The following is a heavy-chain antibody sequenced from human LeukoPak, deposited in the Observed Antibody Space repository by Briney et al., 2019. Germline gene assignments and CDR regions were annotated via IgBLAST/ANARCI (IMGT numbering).Heavy chain of an antibody. Sequence: SETLSLTCTVSGGSISSYYWSWIRQPPGKALEWIGIIYYSGSTYYNPSLKNRVTISVDTSKNQFSLKLSSVTAADTAVYYCARLDYYDSSGYYYTGRVFDYWGQGTLVTVSS. CDR1: GGSISSYY. V-gene: IGHV4-59*05. CDR3: ARLDYYDSSGYYYTGRVFDY. CDR2: IYYSGST. D-gene: IGHD3-22*01. J-gene: IGHJ4*02.